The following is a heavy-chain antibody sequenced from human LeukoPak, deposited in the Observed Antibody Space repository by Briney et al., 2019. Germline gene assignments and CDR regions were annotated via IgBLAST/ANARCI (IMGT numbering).Heavy chain of an antibody. D-gene: IGHD3-22*01. Sequence: GASVKVSCKASGYTFTGYYMHWVRQAPGQGLEWMGRINPNSGGTNYAQKFQGRVTMTRDTSISTAYMELSRLRSDDTAVYYCARFLTLGYYASSGYDYWGQGTLVTVSS. CDR2: INPNSGGT. V-gene: IGHV1-2*06. J-gene: IGHJ4*02. CDR1: GYTFTGYY. CDR3: ARFLTLGYYASSGYDY.